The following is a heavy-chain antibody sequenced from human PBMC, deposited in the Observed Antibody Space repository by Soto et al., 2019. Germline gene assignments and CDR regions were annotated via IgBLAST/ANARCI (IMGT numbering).Heavy chain of an antibody. CDR1: GYTFTSYA. J-gene: IGHJ4*02. D-gene: IGHD2-21*02. CDR2: INAGNGNT. CDR3: SMSSVVVTSLDY. V-gene: IGHV1-3*01. Sequence: ASVKVSCKASGYTFTSYAMHWVRQAPGQRLEWMGWINAGNGNTKYSQKFQGRVTITRDTSASTAYMELSSLRSEDTAVYYCSMSSVVVTSLDYRCQGTLGTVFS.